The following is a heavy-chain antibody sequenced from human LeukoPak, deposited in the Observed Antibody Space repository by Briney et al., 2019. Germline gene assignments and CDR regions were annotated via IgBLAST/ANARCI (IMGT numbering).Heavy chain of an antibody. Sequence: PPETLSLTCTVSRGSITSYSWNCIRQTRGKGLEWIWYIYYSGSTNYNHSLQSRVTISVDTSKNQFSLNLASVTAADTAVYYCARFTPQGYGWGGYNRFDPWGQGTLVTVSS. V-gene: IGHV4-59*01. CDR1: RGSITSYS. CDR3: ARFTPQGYGWGGYNRFDP. CDR2: IYYSGST. D-gene: IGHD3-16*01. J-gene: IGHJ5*02.